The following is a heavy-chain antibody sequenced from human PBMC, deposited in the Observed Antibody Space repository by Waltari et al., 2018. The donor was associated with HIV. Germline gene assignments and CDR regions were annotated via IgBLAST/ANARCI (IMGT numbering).Heavy chain of an antibody. J-gene: IGHJ5*01. CDR1: GYTFSDYY. CDR2: INHNSGGK. D-gene: IGHD6-19*01. CDR3: ARPAVAGTGWFDS. V-gene: IGHV1-2*02. Sequence: QVQLVQSGAEVKEPGASVRVSCTGSGYTFSDYYIHWVRQAPGQGLEWMGWINHNSGGKNDEQKFQGRVTMTRDTSISAVYMEVKGLTYDDTAVYYCARPAVAGTGWFDSWGRGTLVTVSS.